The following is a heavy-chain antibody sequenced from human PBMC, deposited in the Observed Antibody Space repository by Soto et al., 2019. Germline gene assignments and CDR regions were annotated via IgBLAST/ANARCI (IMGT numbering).Heavy chain of an antibody. CDR2: ISGSGGST. CDR1: GFTFSSYA. CDR3: AKGGRVVVAATYYYYYYMDV. Sequence: GGSMRLSCAASGFTFSSYAMSWVRQAPGKGLEWVSAISGSGGSTYYADSVKGRFTISRDNSKNTLYLQMNSLRAEDTAVYYCAKGGRVVVAATYYYYYYMDVWGKGTTVTVSS. J-gene: IGHJ6*03. D-gene: IGHD2-15*01. V-gene: IGHV3-23*01.